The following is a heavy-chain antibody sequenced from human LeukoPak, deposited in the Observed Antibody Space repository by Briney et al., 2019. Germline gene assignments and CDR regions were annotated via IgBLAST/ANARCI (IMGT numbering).Heavy chain of an antibody. D-gene: IGHD4-23*01. CDR2: INHSGSA. Sequence: SETLSLTCAVYGGPFSGYYWSWIRQPPGKGLEWIGEINHSGSANYNPSLQSRVTISIDTSKNQFSLKVNSVTAADTAMYFCARAGGRVGQSLDFDYWGQGVLVTVSP. CDR3: ARAGGRVGQSLDFDY. V-gene: IGHV4-34*01. J-gene: IGHJ4*02. CDR1: GGPFSGYY.